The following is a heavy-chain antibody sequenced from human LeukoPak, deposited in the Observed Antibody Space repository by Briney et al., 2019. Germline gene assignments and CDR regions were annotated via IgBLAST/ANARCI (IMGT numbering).Heavy chain of an antibody. CDR2: IYYSGST. J-gene: IGHJ4*02. Sequence: GSLRLSCAASGVAFSNYAMSWVRQAPGKGLEWIGSIYYSGSTYYNPSLKSRVTISVDTSKNQFSLKLSSVTAADTAVYYCARYLAYYYDSSGYYYQRCFDYWGQGTLVTVSS. D-gene: IGHD3-22*01. CDR1: GVAFSNYA. V-gene: IGHV4-39*01. CDR3: ARYLAYYYDSSGYYYQRCFDY.